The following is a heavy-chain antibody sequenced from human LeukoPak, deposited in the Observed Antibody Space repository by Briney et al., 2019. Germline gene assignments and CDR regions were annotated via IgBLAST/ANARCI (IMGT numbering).Heavy chain of an antibody. CDR1: GFTFSSYA. CDR2: ISYDGSNK. Sequence: GGSLRLSCAASGFTFSSYAMHWVRQAPGKGLEGVAVISYDGSNKYYADSVKGRFTISRDNSKNTLYLQMNSLRAEDTAVYYCARSRYSSGDLLVGFDYWGQGTLVTVSS. J-gene: IGHJ4*02. D-gene: IGHD6-19*01. CDR3: ARSRYSSGDLLVGFDY. V-gene: IGHV3-30*04.